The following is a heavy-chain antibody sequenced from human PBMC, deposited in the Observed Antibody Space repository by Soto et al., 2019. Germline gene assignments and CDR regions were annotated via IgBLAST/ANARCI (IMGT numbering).Heavy chain of an antibody. Sequence: EVQLVESGGDLVQPGGSLRLSCVASGFTFSPYWMSWVRQAPGRGLKWVATINNDGRETYYADSVKGRFTISRDNARDSLYLQLTSLRAEDTAIYYCARGSNQDYWGQGTMVAVSS. D-gene: IGHD2-8*01. CDR3: ARGSNQDY. J-gene: IGHJ4*02. CDR1: GFTFSPYW. V-gene: IGHV3-7*03. CDR2: INNDGRET.